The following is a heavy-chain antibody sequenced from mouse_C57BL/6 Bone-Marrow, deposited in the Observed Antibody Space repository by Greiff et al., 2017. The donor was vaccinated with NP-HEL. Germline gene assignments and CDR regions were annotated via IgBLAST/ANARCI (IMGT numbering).Heavy chain of an antibody. J-gene: IGHJ1*03. D-gene: IGHD1-1*01. CDR2: IYPGDGDT. V-gene: IGHV1-82*01. CDR1: GYAFSSSW. CDR3: ARGGYGSSYGYFEV. Sequence: VQLQESGPELVKPGASVKISCKASGYAFSSSWMNWVKQRPGKGLEWIGRIYPGDGDTNYNGKFKGTATLTADKSSSTAYMQLSSLTSEDSAVYFCARGGYGSSYGYFEVWGTGITVTVSS.